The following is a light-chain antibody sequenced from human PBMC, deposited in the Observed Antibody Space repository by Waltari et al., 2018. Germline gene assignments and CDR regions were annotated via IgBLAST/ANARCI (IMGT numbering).Light chain of an antibody. V-gene: IGLV2-14*03. CDR3: ASSTKLNTVV. J-gene: IGLJ3*02. Sequence: QSALAQPASVSGSPGQSVTISCFGSYSDIGSSNWVSWYRQDPDRAPKLLIFDVNKRPSGVSTRFSGSKSGNTASLTISGLQTDDTSDYYCASSTKLNTVVFGGGTKLTV. CDR1: YSDIGSSNW. CDR2: DVN.